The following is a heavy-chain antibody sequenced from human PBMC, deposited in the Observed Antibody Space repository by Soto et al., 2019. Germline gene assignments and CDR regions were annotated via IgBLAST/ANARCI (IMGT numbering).Heavy chain of an antibody. CDR2: IYYSGNT. J-gene: IGHJ6*02. CDR3: ARDLWGYCGTDCYPLDV. Sequence: PSETLSLTCTVSGGSISTYYWSWIRQPPGKGLEWIGYIYYSGNTDYNPSLKSRVTISVDTSKNQFSLKLNSVTAADTAVYYCARDLWGYCGTDCYPLDVWGQGTTVTVSS. V-gene: IGHV4-59*01. D-gene: IGHD2-21*02. CDR1: GGSISTYY.